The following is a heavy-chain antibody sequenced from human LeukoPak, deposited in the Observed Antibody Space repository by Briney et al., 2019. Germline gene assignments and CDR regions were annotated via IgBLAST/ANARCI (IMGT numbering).Heavy chain of an antibody. D-gene: IGHD3-10*01. V-gene: IGHV1-69*05. CDR1: GGTFSSYA. CDR3: ARERNYYGSGSYYLDY. Sequence: GSSVKVSCKASGGTFSSYAISWVRQAPGQGLEWMGGIIPIFGTANYAQKFQGRVTITTDESTSTAYMELSSLRSEDTAVYYCARERNYYGSGSYYLDYWGQGTPVTVSS. J-gene: IGHJ4*02. CDR2: IIPIFGTA.